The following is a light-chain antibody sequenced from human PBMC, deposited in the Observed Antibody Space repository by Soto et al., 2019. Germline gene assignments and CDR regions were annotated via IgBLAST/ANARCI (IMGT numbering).Light chain of an antibody. Sequence: QSVLTQPPSASGSPGQSVTISCTGTSSDVGEYDYVSWFQHHPGKAPKLIIYEVSKRPSGVSDRFSGSKSGNTASLTISGLQAEDEADYHCISYTTSDTYVFGTGTKVTVL. CDR1: SSDVGEYDY. CDR3: ISYTTSDTYV. CDR2: EVS. J-gene: IGLJ1*01. V-gene: IGLV2-8*01.